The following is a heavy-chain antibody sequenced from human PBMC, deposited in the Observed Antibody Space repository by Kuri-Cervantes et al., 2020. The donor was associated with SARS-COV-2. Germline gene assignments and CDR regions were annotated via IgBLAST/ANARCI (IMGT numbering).Heavy chain of an antibody. J-gene: IGHJ4*02. D-gene: IGHD1-14*01. Sequence: GESLKISCAASGFTFSSYSMNWVRQAPGKGLEWVSYISTSSRTIYYADSVKGRFTISRDNAKNSLYLQMNSLRAEDTAVYYCAGDSNTGVDFDYWGQGTLVTVAS. CDR1: GFTFSSYS. CDR3: AGDSNTGVDFDY. V-gene: IGHV3-48*01. CDR2: ISTSSRTI.